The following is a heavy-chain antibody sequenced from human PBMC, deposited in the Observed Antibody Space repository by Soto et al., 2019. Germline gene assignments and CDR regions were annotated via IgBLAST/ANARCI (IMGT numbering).Heavy chain of an antibody. CDR3: AHRLSGYNWNGGYFDY. CDR1: GFSLTSRPMG. V-gene: IGHV2-5*02. J-gene: IGHJ4*02. D-gene: IGHD1-1*01. Sequence: QITLKESGPTRVKPTQTLTLTCTFSGFSLTSRPMGVGWIRQPPGKALEWLVFIYWDDDKRYNPSLNNRLTIPTDTSGNQVGLTMSNMDPVDTATYYCAHRLSGYNWNGGYFDYWGQGALVTVSS. CDR2: IYWDDDK.